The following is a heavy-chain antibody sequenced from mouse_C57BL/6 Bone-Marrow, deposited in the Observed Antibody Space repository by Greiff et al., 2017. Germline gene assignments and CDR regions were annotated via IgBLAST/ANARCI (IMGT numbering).Heavy chain of an antibody. CDR2: IYPGSGNT. CDR3: ARRHYGNSFWYFDV. Sequence: VQLQQSGAELVRPGASVKLSCKASGYTFTDYYINWVKQRPGQGLEWIARIYPGSGNTYYNEKFKGKATLTAEKSSSTAYMQLSSLTSEDSAVYFCARRHYGNSFWYFDVWGTGTTVTVSS. D-gene: IGHD2-1*01. V-gene: IGHV1-76*01. CDR1: GYTFTDYY. J-gene: IGHJ1*03.